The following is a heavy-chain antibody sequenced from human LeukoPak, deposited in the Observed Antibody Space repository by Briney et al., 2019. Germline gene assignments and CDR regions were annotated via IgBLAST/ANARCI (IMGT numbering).Heavy chain of an antibody. Sequence: SQTLSLTCTVSGGSISSGDYYWSWIRQPPGKGLEWIGYIYYSGSTNYNPSLKSRVTISVDTSKNQFSLKLSSVTAADTAVYYCARDAYYYDSSGYYFADHAFDIWGQGTMVTVSS. CDR3: ARDAYYYDSSGYYFADHAFDI. J-gene: IGHJ3*02. D-gene: IGHD3-22*01. CDR2: IYYSGST. CDR1: GGSISSGDYY. V-gene: IGHV4-61*08.